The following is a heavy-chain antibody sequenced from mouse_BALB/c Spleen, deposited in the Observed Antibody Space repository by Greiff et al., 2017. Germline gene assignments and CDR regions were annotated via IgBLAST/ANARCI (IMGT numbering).Heavy chain of an antibody. CDR2: ILPGSGST. D-gene: IGHD1-1*01. Sequence: LQESGAELMKPGASVKISCKATGYTFSSYWIEWVKQRPGHGLEWIGEILPGSGSTNYNEKFKGKATFTADTSSNTAYMQLSSLTSEDSAVYYCASKPDYYGSSYDYWGQGTTLTVSS. CDR1: GYTFSSYW. J-gene: IGHJ2*01. CDR3: ASKPDYYGSSYDY. V-gene: IGHV1-9*01.